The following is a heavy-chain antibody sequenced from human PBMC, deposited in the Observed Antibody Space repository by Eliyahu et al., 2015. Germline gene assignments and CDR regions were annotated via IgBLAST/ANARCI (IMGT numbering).Heavy chain of an antibody. D-gene: IGHD2-15*01. Sequence: QLQLQESGPGLVKPSETLSLTCFVSGXSISSSDYYWGWIRQPPGKGLEWVASIYYSGNTYYSPSLKSRVTISVDTSKNQFSLTLSSVTAADTAVYYCARQGGHCSGGSCYVNHWGQGTLVTVSS. J-gene: IGHJ4*02. CDR3: ARQGGHCSGGSCYVNH. V-gene: IGHV4-39*01. CDR2: IYYSGNT. CDR1: GXSISSSDYY.